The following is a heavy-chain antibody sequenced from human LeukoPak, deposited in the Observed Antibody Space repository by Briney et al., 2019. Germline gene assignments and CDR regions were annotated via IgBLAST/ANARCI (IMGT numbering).Heavy chain of an antibody. CDR1: GYTFTSYG. D-gene: IGHD3-22*01. J-gene: IGHJ4*02. Sequence: ASVKVSCKASGYTFTSYGISWVRQAPGQGLEWMGWMNPNSGNTGYAQKFQGRVTMTRNTSISTAYMELSSLRSEDTAVYYCAREGDDSSGYYTDWGQGTLVTVSS. CDR2: MNPNSGNT. V-gene: IGHV1-8*02. CDR3: AREGDDSSGYYTD.